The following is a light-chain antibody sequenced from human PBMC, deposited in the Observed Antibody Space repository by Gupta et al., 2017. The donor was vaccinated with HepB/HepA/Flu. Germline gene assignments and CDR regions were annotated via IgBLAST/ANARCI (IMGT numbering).Light chain of an antibody. CDR3: MQVTHWPPIT. Sequence: DIVMTQSPLSLPVTLGQPASISCRSSQTLVHSDGNTYLHWFQQRPGQSPRRLIYEVSKRDSGVPDRVSGSGSGTDFTLKISRVEAEDVAFYYCMQVTHWPPITFGQGTRLEIK. J-gene: IGKJ5*01. CDR2: EVS. V-gene: IGKV2-30*02. CDR1: QTLVHSDGNTY.